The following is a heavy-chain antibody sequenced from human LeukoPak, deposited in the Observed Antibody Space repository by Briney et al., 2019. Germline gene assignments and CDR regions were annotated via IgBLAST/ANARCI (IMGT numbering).Heavy chain of an antibody. V-gene: IGHV4-61*02. CDR2: IYTSGST. CDR3: AREVSRTSHIVVVPAAIWEIDS. CDR1: GGSISSGSYY. Sequence: SETLSLTCTVSGGSISSGSYYWSWIRQPAGKGLEWIGRIYTSGSTNYNPSLKSRVTISVDTSKNQFSLKLSSVTAADTAVYYCAREVSRTSHIVVVPAAIWEIDSWGQGTLVTVSS. J-gene: IGHJ4*02. D-gene: IGHD2-2*02.